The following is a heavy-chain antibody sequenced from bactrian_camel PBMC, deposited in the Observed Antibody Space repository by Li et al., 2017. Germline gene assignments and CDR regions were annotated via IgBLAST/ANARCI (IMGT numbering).Heavy chain of an antibody. CDR2: IYEGDGSV. CDR1: GLTVSTYC. V-gene: IGHV3S1*01. J-gene: IGHJ4*01. Sequence: HVQLVESVLGSFPPVGSPGLPCAGSGLTVSTYCMAWFRQTSAKEREVVALIYEGDGSVYYADSAEGRFTISQDNDKNTLYLQMDSLKPEDTAMYYCAACLSWYSSVPQEYNYWGQGTQVTVSS. D-gene: IGHD3*01. CDR3: AACLSWYSSVPQEYNY.